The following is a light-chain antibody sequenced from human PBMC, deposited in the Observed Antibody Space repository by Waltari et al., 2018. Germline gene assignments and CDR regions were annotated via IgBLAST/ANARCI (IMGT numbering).Light chain of an antibody. CDR1: QRISTF. CDR3: HQSFTTPET. Sequence: DIQMTQSPSSLSASVGDTITITCRSSQRISTFLNWFQQKPGNSPKLLIFAASNLHSGVPSRFSGSGSETDFTLSISSLQPEDFATYFCHQSFTTPETFGQGTRLEFK. CDR2: AAS. J-gene: IGKJ5*01. V-gene: IGKV1-39*01.